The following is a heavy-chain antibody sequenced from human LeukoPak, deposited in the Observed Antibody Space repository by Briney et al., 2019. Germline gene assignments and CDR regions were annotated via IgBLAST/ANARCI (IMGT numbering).Heavy chain of an antibody. V-gene: IGHV4-4*02. Sequence: PSETLSLTCAVSGGSISSDNWWSWVRQPPGKGLEWIGEIFHTGSTSYNPSLASRVTISVVKSKNQFSLELTSVTAADTAVYYCARNGDPCLDYWGQGKLVIVSS. D-gene: IGHD7-27*01. J-gene: IGHJ4*02. CDR3: ARNGDPCLDY. CDR2: IFHTGST. CDR1: GGSISSDNW.